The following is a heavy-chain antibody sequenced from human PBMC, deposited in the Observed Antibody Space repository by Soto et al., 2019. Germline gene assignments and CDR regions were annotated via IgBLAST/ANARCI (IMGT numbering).Heavy chain of an antibody. Sequence: QVHLVESGGGVVQPGTSLRLSCAASTFTFSAHAMHWVRQNPGKGLEWVAVISYDGSAKYYAASVKGRFTISRDKSNNTLYLDIDTLRADDTAIYFCARDPRPLSTFGGVVLRGPDLWGPGTRVTVSS. CDR1: TFTFSAHA. J-gene: IGHJ5*02. CDR2: ISYDGSAK. CDR3: ARDPRPLSTFGGVVLRGPDL. V-gene: IGHV3-30-3*01. D-gene: IGHD3-16*01.